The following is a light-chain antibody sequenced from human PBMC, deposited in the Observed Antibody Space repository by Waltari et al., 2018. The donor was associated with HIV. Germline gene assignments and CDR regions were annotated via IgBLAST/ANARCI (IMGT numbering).Light chain of an antibody. Sequence: EIVLTQSPATLSLSPGERATLSCRASQSVSYYLAWYQQRPGQAPRLLIYDASNRASGIPGRFSGSGSGTDFTLTISSLEPEDFAVYYCQERSNWPLTFGGGTKVEIK. CDR3: QERSNWPLT. CDR2: DAS. V-gene: IGKV3-11*01. CDR1: QSVSYY. J-gene: IGKJ4*01.